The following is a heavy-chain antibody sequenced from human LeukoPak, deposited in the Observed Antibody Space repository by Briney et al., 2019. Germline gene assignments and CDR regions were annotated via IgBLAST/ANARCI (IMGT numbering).Heavy chain of an antibody. CDR1: GFTFSSYA. CDR3: AKDRAYSSSHFDY. Sequence: QAGGSLRLSCAASGFTFSSYAMSWVRQAPGKGLEWVSGISWNSGSIGYADSVKGRFTISRDNAKNSLYLQMNSLRAEDTALYYCAKDRAYSSSHFDYWGQGTLVIVSS. D-gene: IGHD6-13*01. CDR2: ISWNSGSI. J-gene: IGHJ4*02. V-gene: IGHV3-9*01.